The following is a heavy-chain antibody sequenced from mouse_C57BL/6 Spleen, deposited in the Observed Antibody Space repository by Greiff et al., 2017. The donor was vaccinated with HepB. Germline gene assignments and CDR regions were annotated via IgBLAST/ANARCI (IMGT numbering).Heavy chain of an antibody. V-gene: IGHV1-82*01. D-gene: IGHD2-4*01. CDR1: GYAFSSSW. Sequence: QVQLKQSGPELVKPGASVKISCKASGYAFSSSWMNWVKQRPGKGLEWIGRIYPGDGDNNYNGKFKGKATLTADKSSSTSYMQLSSLTAEDSAVYVWSVDDYDPSYYAMDYWGQGTAVTVSS. CDR2: IYPGDGDN. CDR3: SVDDYDPSYYAMDY. J-gene: IGHJ4*01.